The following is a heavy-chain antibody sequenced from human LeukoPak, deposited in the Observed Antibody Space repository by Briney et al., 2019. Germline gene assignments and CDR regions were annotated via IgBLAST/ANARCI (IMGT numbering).Heavy chain of an antibody. D-gene: IGHD6-13*01. V-gene: IGHV3-23*01. Sequence: PGGSLRLSCEGSGLIFSRYAIKWVRQTSGKGLEWVSLINGRGSRKYYADSVKGRFAISRDNSGDMVYLQMNSLIDEDTAVYYCAMGLRGGAAGLEGADFWGRGTQVTVSS. CDR1: GLIFSRYA. CDR3: AMGLRGGAAGLEGADF. CDR2: INGRGSRK. J-gene: IGHJ4*01.